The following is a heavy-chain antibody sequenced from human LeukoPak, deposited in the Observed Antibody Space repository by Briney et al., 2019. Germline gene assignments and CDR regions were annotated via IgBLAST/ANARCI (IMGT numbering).Heavy chain of an antibody. CDR2: INHSGST. D-gene: IGHD3-16*01. CDR1: GESFSGYY. CDR3: ARVPVGDYYYYYMDF. Sequence: SETLSLTCAVYGESFSGYYWSWLRQPPGKGLEWIGEINHSGSTNYNPSLKSRVTISVDTSKNQFSLKLSSVTAADTAVYYCARVPVGDYYYYYMDFWGKGNTVTVSS. J-gene: IGHJ6*03. V-gene: IGHV4-34*01.